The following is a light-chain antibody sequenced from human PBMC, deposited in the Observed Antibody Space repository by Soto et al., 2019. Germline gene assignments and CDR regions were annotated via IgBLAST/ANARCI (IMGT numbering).Light chain of an antibody. CDR2: AAS. CDR1: QTFKNY. Sequence: DIQMPQSPSSLSASVGDTVTITCRAGQTFKNYLNWYQHRPGKVPRLLIYAASSLQRGVPSRFSAPASGTDFTLTISSLQPEDFATYYCQQSYRPPRTYGQGTKLEIK. J-gene: IGKJ2*01. CDR3: QQSYRPPRT. V-gene: IGKV1-39*01.